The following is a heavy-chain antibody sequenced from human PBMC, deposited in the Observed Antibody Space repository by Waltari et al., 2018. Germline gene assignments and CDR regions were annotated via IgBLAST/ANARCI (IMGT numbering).Heavy chain of an antibody. CDR2: IYYSGST. J-gene: IGHJ4*02. Sequence: QLQLQESGPGLVKPSETLSLTCTVSGGSLSSSSYYWGWIRQPPGKGLEWIGSIYYSGSTYYNPSLKSRVTISVDTSKNQFSLKLSSVTAADTAVYYCARDIVKYQLLAYFDYWGQGTLVTVSS. CDR1: GGSLSSSSYY. CDR3: ARDIVKYQLLAYFDY. D-gene: IGHD2-2*01. V-gene: IGHV4-39*07.